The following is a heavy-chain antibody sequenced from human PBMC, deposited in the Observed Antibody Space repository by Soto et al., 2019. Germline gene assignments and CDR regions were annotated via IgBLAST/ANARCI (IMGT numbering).Heavy chain of an antibody. CDR2: IYYSGNT. Sequence: QLQLQESGPGLVKPSETLSLTCTVSGGSISSSSYYWGWIRQPPGKGLEWIGSIYYSGNTYYNPSLKGRITISVDTSKTHFSLKLSSVTAADTAVYYCASTFYGDFAFSYFYYYMDVWGKGTTVNVSS. D-gene: IGHD4-17*01. J-gene: IGHJ6*03. V-gene: IGHV4-39*02. CDR1: GGSISSSSYY. CDR3: ASTFYGDFAFSYFYYYMDV.